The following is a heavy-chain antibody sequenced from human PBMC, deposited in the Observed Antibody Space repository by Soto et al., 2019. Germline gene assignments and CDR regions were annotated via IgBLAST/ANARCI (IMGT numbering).Heavy chain of an antibody. D-gene: IGHD2-15*01. CDR1: GYTFIRFG. CDR2: ISPYNGDT. J-gene: IGHJ6*02. CDR3: AVRYCIVDVCLTPGVFETDV. Sequence: QVQLVQSGGEVKKPGASVKISCKASGYTFIRFGINWVRQAPGQGPEWMGWISPYNGDTNYAQKFQDRVTMTTDTPTSTAYMELRSMRSDDTSVYYCAVRYCIVDVCLTPGVFETDVWGQGTTVIVSS. V-gene: IGHV1-18*01.